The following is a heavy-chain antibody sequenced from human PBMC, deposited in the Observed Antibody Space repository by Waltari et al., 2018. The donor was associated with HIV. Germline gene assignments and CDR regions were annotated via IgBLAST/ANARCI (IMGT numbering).Heavy chain of an antibody. V-gene: IGHV3-49*03. CDR3: NLTHYGSGGRS. CDR1: GFTFGYTT. D-gene: IGHD3-10*01. CDR2: IRSKAYGGTT. J-gene: IGHJ5*02. Sequence: ELQLVESGGGLVQPGRSMRLPCTDSGFTFGYTTLSWFRQAPGKGLEWIGFIRSKAYGGTTEYAASVKGRFTISRDDSKSIAYLQMNSLKTEDTAVYYCNLTHYGSGGRSWGQGTLVTVSS.